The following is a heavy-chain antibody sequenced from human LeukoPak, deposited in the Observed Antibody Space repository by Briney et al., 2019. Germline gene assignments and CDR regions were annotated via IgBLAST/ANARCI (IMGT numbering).Heavy chain of an antibody. CDR3: AKEPHDY. J-gene: IGHJ4*02. V-gene: IGHV3-9*01. CDR2: ISWNSGSI. CDR1: GFTFDDYA. Sequence: GGSLRLSCAASGFTFDDYAMHWVRQAPGKGLEWVSGISWNSGSIGYADSVKGRFTISRDNAKNSLYLQMNSLRAEDTAVYYCAKEPHDYWGQGTLVTVSS.